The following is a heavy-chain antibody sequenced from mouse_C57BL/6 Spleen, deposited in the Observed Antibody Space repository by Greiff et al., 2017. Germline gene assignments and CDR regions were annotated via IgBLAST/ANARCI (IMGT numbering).Heavy chain of an antibody. V-gene: IGHV7-1*01. D-gene: IGHD1-1*01. Sequence: EVKLVESGGGLVQSGRSLRLSCATSGFTFSDFYMEWVRQAPGKGLEWIAASRNKANDYTTEYSASVKGRFIVSRDTSQSILYLQMNALRAEDTAIYYCASDYGGYFDVWGTGTTVTVSS. CDR3: ASDYGGYFDV. CDR2: SRNKANDYTT. J-gene: IGHJ1*03. CDR1: GFTFSDFY.